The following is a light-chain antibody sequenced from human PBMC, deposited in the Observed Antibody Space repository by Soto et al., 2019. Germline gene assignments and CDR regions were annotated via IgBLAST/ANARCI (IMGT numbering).Light chain of an antibody. CDR2: EVS. V-gene: IGLV2-8*01. Sequence: QSALTQPPSASGSPGQSVTISCTGTSSDVGGYNYVSWYQQHSGKAPKLIIFEVSKRPSGGPDRFSGSKSGNTASLTVSGLQAEDEADYFCSSSAGSNKWVFGGGTKLTVL. J-gene: IGLJ3*02. CDR3: SSSAGSNKWV. CDR1: SSDVGGYNY.